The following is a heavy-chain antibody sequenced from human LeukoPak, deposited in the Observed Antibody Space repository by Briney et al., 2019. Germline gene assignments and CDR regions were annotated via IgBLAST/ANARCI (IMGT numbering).Heavy chain of an antibody. J-gene: IGHJ4*02. D-gene: IGHD7-27*01. CDR3: ASRKLGNDY. CDR2: INHSGST. V-gene: IGHV4-34*01. CDR1: GGSFSGYY. Sequence: SSETLSLTCAVYGGSFSGYYWSWIRQPPGKGLEWIGEINHSGSTNYNPSLKSRVTISVDTSKNQFSLKLSSVTAADTAVYYCASRKLGNDYWGQGTLVTVSS.